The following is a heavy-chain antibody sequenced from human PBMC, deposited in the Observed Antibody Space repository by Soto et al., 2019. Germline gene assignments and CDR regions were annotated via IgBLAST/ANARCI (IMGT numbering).Heavy chain of an antibody. CDR1: GGSITSNAW. CDR3: ARGIFTHYHGMDV. Sequence: QVQLQESGPGLVKPSGTLSLTCAVSGGSITSNAWWSWVRQPPGKGLEWIGERYHSGSTNYNPSLNSRVAISVDESKNQFSLRLSSVTAADTAIYYCARGIFTHYHGMDVWGQGTTVTVSS. CDR2: RYHSGST. D-gene: IGHD2-15*01. J-gene: IGHJ6*02. V-gene: IGHV4-4*02.